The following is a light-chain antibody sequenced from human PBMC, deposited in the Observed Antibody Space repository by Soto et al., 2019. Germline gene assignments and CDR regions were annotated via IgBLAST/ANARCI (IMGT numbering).Light chain of an antibody. CDR1: QSISSY. Sequence: DIQMTHSPSSLSASVGDRVTITCRASQSISSYLNWYQQKPGKAPKLLIYAASSLQSGVPSRFSDSGSGTDFTLTISSLQPEDFATYYCQQTYSTPRAFGQGTKVEIK. CDR3: QQTYSTPRA. V-gene: IGKV1-39*01. J-gene: IGKJ1*01. CDR2: AAS.